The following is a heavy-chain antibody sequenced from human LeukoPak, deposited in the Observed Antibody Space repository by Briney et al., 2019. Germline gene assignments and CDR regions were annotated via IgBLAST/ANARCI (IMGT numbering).Heavy chain of an antibody. J-gene: IGHJ4*02. CDR3: ARLVPSYYGSSTPPDY. Sequence: GASVKVSCKASGYTFTSYDINWVRQATGQGLEWVGWMNPNSGNTGYAQKFQGRVTMTRNTSISTAYMELSSLRSEDTAVYYCARLVPSYYGSSTPPDYWGQGTLVTVSS. CDR1: GYTFTSYD. D-gene: IGHD3-10*01. V-gene: IGHV1-8*01. CDR2: MNPNSGNT.